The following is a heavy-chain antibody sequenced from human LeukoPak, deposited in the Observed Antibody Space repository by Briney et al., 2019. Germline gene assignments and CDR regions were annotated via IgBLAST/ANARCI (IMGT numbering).Heavy chain of an antibody. D-gene: IGHD3-10*01. CDR1: GFTFNNYG. Sequence: GGSLRLSCAASGFTFNNYGLHWVRQAPGKGLEWVAVIWSDGSNKYYADSVKGRFTISRDNSRNTLFVQMNSLRAEDTAVYYCARDYGSGSYVVDYWGQGTLVTVSS. CDR3: ARDYGSGSYVVDY. V-gene: IGHV3-33*01. J-gene: IGHJ4*02. CDR2: IWSDGSNK.